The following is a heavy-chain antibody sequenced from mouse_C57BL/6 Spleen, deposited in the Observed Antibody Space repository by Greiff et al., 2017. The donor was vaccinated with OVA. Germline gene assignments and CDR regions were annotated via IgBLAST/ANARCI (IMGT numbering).Heavy chain of an antibody. J-gene: IGHJ4*01. Sequence: QVHVKQSGAELVRPGASVKLSCKASGYTFTDYYINWVKQRPGQGLEWIARIYPGSGNTYYNEKFKGKATLTAEKSSSTAYMQLSSLTSEDSAVYFCAREAYYSNTAYAMDYWGQGTSVTVSS. D-gene: IGHD2-5*01. V-gene: IGHV1-76*01. CDR2: IYPGSGNT. CDR3: AREAYYSNTAYAMDY. CDR1: GYTFTDYY.